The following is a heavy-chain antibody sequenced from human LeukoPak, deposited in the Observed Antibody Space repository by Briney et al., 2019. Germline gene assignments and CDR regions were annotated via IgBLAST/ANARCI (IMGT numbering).Heavy chain of an antibody. J-gene: IGHJ5*02. D-gene: IGHD3-9*01. CDR1: GFTFSSYE. Sequence: GGSLRLSCVASGFTFSSYEMNWVRQAPGKGLEWVSSISSSSSYIYYADSVKGRFTISRDNAKNSLYLQMNSLRAEDTAVYYCARDAYYDILTNWFDPWGQGTLVTVSS. CDR3: ARDAYYDILTNWFDP. V-gene: IGHV3-21*01. CDR2: ISSSSSYI.